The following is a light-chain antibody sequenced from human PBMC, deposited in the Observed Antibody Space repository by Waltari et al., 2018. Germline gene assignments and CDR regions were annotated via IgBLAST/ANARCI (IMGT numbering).Light chain of an antibody. CDR3: NSYTSRSTMI. Sequence: QSALTQPASVAGSPGQPITLSCPGSSTDIGGYDYVSWYRQDPGKAPKLIIHNVNKRPSGVSDRFSGSKSGNTASLTISGLQAEDEAHYFCNSYTSRSTMIFGGGTTLTV. CDR1: STDIGGYDY. V-gene: IGLV2-14*01. J-gene: IGLJ2*01. CDR2: NVN.